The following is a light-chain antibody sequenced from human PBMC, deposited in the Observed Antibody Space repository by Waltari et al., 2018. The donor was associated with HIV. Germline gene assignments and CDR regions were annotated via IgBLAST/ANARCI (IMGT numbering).Light chain of an antibody. CDR2: KDT. CDR1: ALSKQY. J-gene: IGLJ1*01. V-gene: IGLV3-25*03. CDR3: QSADISGTHLFV. Sequence: SNDLTQSSSVSVSPGQTARITCSGDALSKQYSYSYQHKPGQAPLLLIYKDTERPAEIPERFAGSSSGTTATLTITGVQPEDEADYYCQSADISGTHLFVFAAGTKVTVL.